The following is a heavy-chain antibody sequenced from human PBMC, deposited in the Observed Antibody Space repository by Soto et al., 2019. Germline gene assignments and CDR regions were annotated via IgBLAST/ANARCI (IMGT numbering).Heavy chain of an antibody. Sequence: EVQLLESGGGLVQPGGSLRLSCAASGFTFSNYDMSWVRQAPGKGLEWVSAVSESGRSTYYADSVKGHFTISRDNSENPLYLQMNSLRAEDTAIYFCAKDRRGVMDVWGQGTTVTVSS. CDR3: AKDRRGVMDV. J-gene: IGHJ6*02. D-gene: IGHD3-10*01. CDR2: VSESGRST. V-gene: IGHV3-23*01. CDR1: GFTFSNYD.